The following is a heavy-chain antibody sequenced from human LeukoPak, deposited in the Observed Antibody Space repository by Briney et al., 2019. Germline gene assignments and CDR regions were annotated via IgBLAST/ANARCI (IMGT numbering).Heavy chain of an antibody. V-gene: IGHV3-23*01. CDR3: AKGGYTTWFDP. D-gene: IGHD2-15*01. Sequence: GGSLRLSCAASGFTLREYSMSWVRQAPGKGLEWVSNIRSNGGDTYYTDSVKGRFTISRDNSKNTLYLEMNSLRAGDTAVYYCAKGGYTTWFDPWGQGTLVTVSS. J-gene: IGHJ5*02. CDR1: GFTLREYS. CDR2: IRSNGGDT.